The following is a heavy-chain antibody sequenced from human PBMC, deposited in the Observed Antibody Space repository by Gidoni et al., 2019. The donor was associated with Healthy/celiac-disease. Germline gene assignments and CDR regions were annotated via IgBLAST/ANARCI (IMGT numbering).Heavy chain of an antibody. D-gene: IGHD6-13*01. J-gene: IGHJ4*02. CDR2: IKQDGSEK. CDR3: ARDLRQLVIDTVYFDY. CDR1: GFTFSSYW. Sequence: EVQLVESGGGLVQPGGSLRLSCAASGFTFSSYWMSWVRQAPGKGLEWVANIKQDGSEKYYVDSVKGRFTISRDNAKNSLYLQMNSLRAEDTAVYYCARDLRQLVIDTVYFDYWGQGTLVTVSS. V-gene: IGHV3-7*01.